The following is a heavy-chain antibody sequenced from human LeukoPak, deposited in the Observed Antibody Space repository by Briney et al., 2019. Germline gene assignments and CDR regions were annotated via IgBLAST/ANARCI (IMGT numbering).Heavy chain of an antibody. CDR1: GFTFSSYS. CDR3: ARVGYSSSWRERYKYYFDY. V-gene: IGHV3-21*01. D-gene: IGHD6-13*01. Sequence: GGSLRLSCAASGFTFSSYSMNWVRQAPGKGLEWVSSISSTSSNIYYADSVKGRFTISRDNAKNSLYLQMNSLRAEDTALYYCARVGYSSSWRERYKYYFDYWGQGTLVTVSS. CDR2: ISSTSSNI. J-gene: IGHJ4*02.